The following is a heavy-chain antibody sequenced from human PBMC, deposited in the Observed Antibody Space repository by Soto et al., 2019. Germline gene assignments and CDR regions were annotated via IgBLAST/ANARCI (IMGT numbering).Heavy chain of an antibody. CDR1: GFTLSSFS. V-gene: IGHV3-21*02. J-gene: IGHJ5*01. CDR3: ARYSYSSLFDS. Sequence: EVQLVESGGGLVKPGGSLRLSCVGSGFTLSSFSMSWVRQTPGKGLEWVSSITTGNDYISYADSVKGRFTISRDNAKNSVFLRMNSLRADDTALYCCARYSYSSLFDSWGQGTLVTVSS. CDR2: ITTGNDYI. D-gene: IGHD6-19*01.